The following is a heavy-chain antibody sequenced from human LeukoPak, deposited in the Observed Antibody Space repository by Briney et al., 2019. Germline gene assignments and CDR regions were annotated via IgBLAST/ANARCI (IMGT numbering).Heavy chain of an antibody. CDR1: GFTFSSYA. V-gene: IGHV3-30*04. CDR2: ISYDGSNK. D-gene: IGHD5-18*01. J-gene: IGHJ4*02. CDR3: ARAHLRWIQLWLRNYFDY. Sequence: GGSLRLSCVASGFTFSSYAMHWVRQAPGKGLEWVAVISYDGSNKYYADSVKGRFTISRDNSKNTLYLQMNSLRAEDTAVYYCARAHLRWIQLWLRNYFDYWGQGTLVTVSS.